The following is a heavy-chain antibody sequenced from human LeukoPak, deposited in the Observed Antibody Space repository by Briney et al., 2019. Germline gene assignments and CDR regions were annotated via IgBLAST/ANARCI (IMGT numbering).Heavy chain of an antibody. Sequence: ASETLSLTCTVSGGSISSYYWSWIRQPPGEGLEWIGYIYYSGGTNYNPSLKSRVTISVDRSKNHFSLNLNSVTAADTAVYYCARVLWVTGYYYMDVWGKGTTVAVSS. V-gene: IGHV4-59*12. CDR2: IYYSGGT. J-gene: IGHJ6*03. D-gene: IGHD1-14*01. CDR3: ARVLWVTGYYYMDV. CDR1: GGSISSYY.